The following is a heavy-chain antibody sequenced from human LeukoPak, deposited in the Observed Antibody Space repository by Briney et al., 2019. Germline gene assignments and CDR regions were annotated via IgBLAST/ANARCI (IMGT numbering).Heavy chain of an antibody. CDR1: GGTFSSYA. D-gene: IGHD2-15*01. V-gene: IGHV1-69*13. CDR2: IIPIFVTA. J-gene: IGHJ5*02. CDR3: ARDQRSCSGGSCYPGWFAP. Sequence: SVKVSCKASGGTFSSYAISWVRQAPGQGLEWMGGIIPIFVTANYAQKFQGRVTITADESTSTAYMELSSLRSEDTAVYYCARDQRSCSGGSCYPGWFAPWGQGTLVTVSS.